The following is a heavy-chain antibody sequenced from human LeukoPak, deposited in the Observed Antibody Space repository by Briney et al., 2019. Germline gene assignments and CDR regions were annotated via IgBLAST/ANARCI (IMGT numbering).Heavy chain of an antibody. J-gene: IGHJ4*02. CDR3: AKGKSSGWYAATDY. Sequence: GGSLRLSCAASGFTFSSYAMSWVRHAPGKGLEWVSAISGSGGSTYYAGSVKGRFTISRDNSKNTLYLQMNSLRAEDTAVYYCAKGKSSGWYAATDYWGQGTLVTVSS. CDR2: ISGSGGST. V-gene: IGHV3-23*01. CDR1: GFTFSSYA. D-gene: IGHD6-19*01.